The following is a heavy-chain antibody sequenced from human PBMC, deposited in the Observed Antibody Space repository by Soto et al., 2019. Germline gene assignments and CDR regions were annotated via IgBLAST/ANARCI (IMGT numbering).Heavy chain of an antibody. CDR2: ISTYNGNT. D-gene: IGHD6-19*01. J-gene: IGHJ6*02. CDR1: GYSFSDYG. Sequence: QVQLVQSGAEVKKPGASLKVSCQASGYSFSDYGIAWVRQAPGQGLAWVGWISTYNGNTNYAQKFQGRVTMTTDTSANTAYMELRSLRSDDTAMYYCARYGCSSGWYLGTGMDVWGQGTPVTVSS. CDR3: ARYGCSSGWYLGTGMDV. V-gene: IGHV1-18*04.